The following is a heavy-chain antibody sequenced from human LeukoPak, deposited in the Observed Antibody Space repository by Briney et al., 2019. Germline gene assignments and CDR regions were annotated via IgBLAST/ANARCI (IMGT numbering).Heavy chain of an antibody. CDR3: AKSTLDNTWYPGD. D-gene: IGHD3/OR15-3a*01. CDR2: IYYSGTT. Sequence: PPETLSLTCTVSGGSFSGSYWSWIRQPPGKGQEWIGYIYYSGTTNYNPSLMSRVTISIDTSKERFSLRLSSVTAADTAVYYCAKSTLDNTWYPGDWGQGTLVTDSS. V-gene: IGHV4-59*01. CDR1: GGSFSGSY. J-gene: IGHJ4*02.